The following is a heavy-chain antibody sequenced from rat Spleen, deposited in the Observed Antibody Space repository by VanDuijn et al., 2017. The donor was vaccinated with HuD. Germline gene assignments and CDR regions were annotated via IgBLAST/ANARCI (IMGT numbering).Heavy chain of an antibody. CDR3: VSHGARISRFAY. Sequence: EVQLVESGGGLVQPGRSMKLSCAASGFTFSNYDMAWVRQAPTKGLEWVASISTGGGNTYYRDSVKGRFIISRDNAKSTLYLQMDSLRSEDTATYYCVSHGARISRFAYWGQGTLVTVSS. D-gene: IGHD2-7*01. CDR1: GFTFSNYD. J-gene: IGHJ3*01. CDR2: ISTGGGNT. V-gene: IGHV5-25*01.